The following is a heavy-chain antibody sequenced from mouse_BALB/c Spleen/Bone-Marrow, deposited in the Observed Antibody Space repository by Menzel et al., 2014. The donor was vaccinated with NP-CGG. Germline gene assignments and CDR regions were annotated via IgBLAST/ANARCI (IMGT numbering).Heavy chain of an antibody. J-gene: IGHJ4*01. D-gene: IGHD2-14*01. CDR1: GYSFTGYY. CDR2: INPYNGAT. CDR3: AKNYRYDGALDY. V-gene: IGHV1-31*01. Sequence: EVQGVESGPELVKPGASVKISCKASGYSFTGYYMHWVKQSHVKSLEWIGRINPYNGATSYNQNFKVKASLTVDKSSSTAYMELHSLTSEDSAVYYCAKNYRYDGALDYGGQGTSVTVSS.